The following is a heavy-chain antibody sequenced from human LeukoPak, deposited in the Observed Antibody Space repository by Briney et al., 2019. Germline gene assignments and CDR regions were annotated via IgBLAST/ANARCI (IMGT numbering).Heavy chain of an antibody. CDR3: ARDAGYSSSWYPYFDR. V-gene: IGHV1-69*05. J-gene: IGHJ5*02. Sequence: ASVKLFYKASGRTFNRYAISWVRQAPGQGLEWMGGIIPIFDKANYAQKFQGRVTITTDESTSTAYMELSSLRSEDTAVYYCARDAGYSSSWYPYFDRWGQGTLVTVSS. CDR2: IIPIFDKA. CDR1: GRTFNRYA. D-gene: IGHD6-13*01.